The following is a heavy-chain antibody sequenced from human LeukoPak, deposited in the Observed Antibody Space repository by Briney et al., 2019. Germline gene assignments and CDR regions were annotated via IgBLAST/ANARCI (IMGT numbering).Heavy chain of an antibody. CDR3: ARAGSGYYFDAFDI. Sequence: GGSLRLSCAASGFTFSSYSMNWVRQAPGKGLEWVSSISSSSSYIYYADSVKGRFTISRDNAKNSLYLQMNSLRAEDTAVFYCARAGSGYYFDAFDIWGQGTMVTVSS. J-gene: IGHJ3*02. CDR1: GFTFSSYS. D-gene: IGHD3-22*01. CDR2: ISSSSSYI. V-gene: IGHV3-21*01.